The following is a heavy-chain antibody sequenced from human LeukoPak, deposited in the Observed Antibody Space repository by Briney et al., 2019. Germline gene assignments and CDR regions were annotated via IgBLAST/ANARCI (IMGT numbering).Heavy chain of an antibody. CDR2: IYYSGST. D-gene: IGHD3-22*01. Sequence: MASETLSLTCTVSGGSISSYYWSWIRQPPGKGLEWIGYIYYSGSTNYNPSLKSRVTISVDTSKNQFSLKLSSVTAADTAVYYCARRLYYYDSSGYQHNWFDPWGQGTLVTVSS. J-gene: IGHJ5*02. V-gene: IGHV4-59*08. CDR1: GGSISSYY. CDR3: ARRLYYYDSSGYQHNWFDP.